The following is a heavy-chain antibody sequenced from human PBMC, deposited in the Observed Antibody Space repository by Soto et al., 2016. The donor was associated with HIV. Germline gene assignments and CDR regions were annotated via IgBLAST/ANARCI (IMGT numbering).Heavy chain of an antibody. CDR3: ARGVKYCSGGSCWYFDL. Sequence: EVQLVESGGGVVRPGGSLRVSCAASGFTFDDYGMSWVRQTPGKGLEWVSGINWNGGSTGYADSVKGRFTTSRDNAKNSLYLQMNSLRAEDTALYYCARGVKYCSGGSCWYFDLWGRGTLVTVSS. J-gene: IGHJ2*01. CDR1: GFTFDDYG. CDR2: INWNGGST. V-gene: IGHV3-20*04. D-gene: IGHD2-15*01.